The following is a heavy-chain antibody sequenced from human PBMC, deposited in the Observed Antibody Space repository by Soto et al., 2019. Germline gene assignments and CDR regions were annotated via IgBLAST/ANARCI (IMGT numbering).Heavy chain of an antibody. J-gene: IGHJ5*02. Sequence: SGPTLVNPTQTLTLTCTFSGFSLSTSGVGVGWIRQPPGKALEWLALIYWNDDKRYSPSLKSRLTITKDTSKNQVVLTRTNMDPVDTATYYCAHRRRYCSSTSCSNWFDPWGQGSLVTVSS. D-gene: IGHD2-2*01. CDR3: AHRRRYCSSTSCSNWFDP. CDR2: IYWNDDK. CDR1: GFSLSTSGVG. V-gene: IGHV2-5*01.